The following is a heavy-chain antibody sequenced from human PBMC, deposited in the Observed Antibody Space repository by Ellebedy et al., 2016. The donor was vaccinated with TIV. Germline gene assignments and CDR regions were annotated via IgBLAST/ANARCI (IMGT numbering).Heavy chain of an antibody. CDR2: FIPFFGTT. CDR3: ARDRPGKGSDSVDYHYGMDV. CDR1: GGTFSNFA. Sequence: SVKVSXKASGGTFSNFAINWVRQAPGQGPEWMGVFIPFFGTTKYAQEFQGRVTIIADESTSTVFMELNSLRSDDTAVYYCARDRPGKGSDSVDYHYGMDVWGQGTAVTVSS. J-gene: IGHJ6*02. V-gene: IGHV1-69*13. D-gene: IGHD5-12*01.